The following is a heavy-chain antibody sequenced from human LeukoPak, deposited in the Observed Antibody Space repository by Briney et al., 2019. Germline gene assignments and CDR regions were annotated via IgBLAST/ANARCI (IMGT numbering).Heavy chain of an antibody. CDR1: GYTFTSYA. CDR3: ARVLRYFDWLLNY. D-gene: IGHD3-9*01. V-gene: IGHV1-3*01. J-gene: IGHJ4*02. CDR2: INAGNGNT. Sequence: ASVKVSCKASGYTFTSYAMHWVRQAPGQRLEWMGWINAGNGNTKYSQKFQGRVTITRDTSASTAYMELSSLRSEDTAVYYCARVLRYFDWLLNYWGQGTLVTVSS.